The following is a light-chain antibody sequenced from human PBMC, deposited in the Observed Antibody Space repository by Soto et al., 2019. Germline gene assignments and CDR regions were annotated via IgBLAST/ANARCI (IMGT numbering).Light chain of an antibody. V-gene: IGLV1-44*01. Sequence: QTVVTQPPSASVTPGQRVTISCSGSSSNIGTNTVHWYQQFPGTAPKLLIYTNDQRPSGVPDRFSGSKTGTSASLAISGLQSEDEADYYCAAWDDTLNGVIIGGGTQLTVL. J-gene: IGLJ2*01. CDR2: TND. CDR3: AAWDDTLNGVI. CDR1: SSNIGTNT.